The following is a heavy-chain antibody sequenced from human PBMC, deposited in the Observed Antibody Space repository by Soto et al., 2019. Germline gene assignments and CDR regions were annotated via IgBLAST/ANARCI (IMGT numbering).Heavy chain of an antibody. J-gene: IGHJ5*02. V-gene: IGHV3-11*01. CDR2: INPSGRTI. CDR3: ARYSGWDSYNWFDP. D-gene: IGHD6-19*01. Sequence: LSLTCAVSGYSISSGYYWGWIRQAPGKGPEWIAVINPSGRTISYADSVKGRFTISRDNAENSVYLQMSSLRGEDTAMYYCARYSGWDSYNWFDPWGQGTLVTVSS. CDR1: GYSISSGYY.